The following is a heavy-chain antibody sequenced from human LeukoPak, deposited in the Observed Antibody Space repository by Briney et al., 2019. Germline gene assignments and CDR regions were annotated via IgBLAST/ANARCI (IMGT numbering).Heavy chain of an antibody. J-gene: IGHJ4*02. V-gene: IGHV4-59*01. CDR1: GDSISNYY. D-gene: IGHD3-16*01. CDR3: ARDRSLGIIDY. Sequence: PSETLSLTRIVSGDSISNYYWSWIRQPPGKGLEWIGCIYYSGTTKYNPSLKSRVTISVDASKNHFSLNLPSVTAADTAVYYCARDRSLGIIDYWGQGTLVTVSS. CDR2: IYYSGTT.